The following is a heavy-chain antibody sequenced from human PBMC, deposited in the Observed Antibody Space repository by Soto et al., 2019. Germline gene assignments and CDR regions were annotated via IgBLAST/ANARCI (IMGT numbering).Heavy chain of an antibody. V-gene: IGHV3-23*01. Sequence: QPGGSLRLCCAASGVPFSSYAMSWVRQAPGKGLEWVSAISGSGGSTYYADSVKGRFTISRDNSKNTLYLQMNSLRAEDTAVYYCAKPEQWLVRFGAFDIWGQGTMVTVSS. D-gene: IGHD6-19*01. CDR3: AKPEQWLVRFGAFDI. J-gene: IGHJ3*02. CDR2: ISGSGGST. CDR1: GVPFSSYA.